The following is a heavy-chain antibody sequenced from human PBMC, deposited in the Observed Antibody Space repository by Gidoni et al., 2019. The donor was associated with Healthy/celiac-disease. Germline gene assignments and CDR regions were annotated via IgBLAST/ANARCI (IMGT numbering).Heavy chain of an antibody. D-gene: IGHD5-18*01. J-gene: IGHJ6*02. Sequence: QVQLQQWGAGLLKPSATLSLTCAVYGGSFSCYYWSWIRQPPGKGLEWIGETNHSGSTNYNPSLKSRVTISVDTSKNQFSRKLSSVTAADTAVYYCARERVDTAMATRGYYYYGMDVWGQGTTVTVSS. CDR3: ARERVDTAMATRGYYYYGMDV. CDR2: TNHSGST. CDR1: GGSFSCYY. V-gene: IGHV4-34*01.